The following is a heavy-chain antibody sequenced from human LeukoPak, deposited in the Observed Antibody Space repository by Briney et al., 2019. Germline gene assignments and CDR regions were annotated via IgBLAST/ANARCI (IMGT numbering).Heavy chain of an antibody. V-gene: IGHV3-53*01. CDR1: GFTVSSNY. CDR2: IYSGGST. Sequence: GGSLRLSCAASGFTVSSNYMSWVRQAPGKGLEWASVIYSGGSTYYADSVKGRFTISRDNSKNTLYLQMNSLRAEDTAVYYCAREGGSYGDLYYFDYWGQGTLVTVSS. J-gene: IGHJ4*02. D-gene: IGHD4-17*01. CDR3: AREGGSYGDLYYFDY.